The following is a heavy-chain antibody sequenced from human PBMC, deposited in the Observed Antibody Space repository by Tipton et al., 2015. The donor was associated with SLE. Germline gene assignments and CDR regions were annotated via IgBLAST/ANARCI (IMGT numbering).Heavy chain of an antibody. Sequence: SLRLSCAASGFTFNYYAMTWIRQAPGKGLEWVSSISDSGGSTYYADSVQGRFSISRDNSKNTLSLQMTALRAEDTAVYYCAKWGFRKVVTAAPDTYHFYAMDVWGQGTTVTVSS. CDR3: AKWGFRKVVTAAPDTYHFYAMDV. CDR2: ISDSGGST. V-gene: IGHV3-23*01. CDR1: GFTFNYYA. J-gene: IGHJ6*02. D-gene: IGHD6-6*01.